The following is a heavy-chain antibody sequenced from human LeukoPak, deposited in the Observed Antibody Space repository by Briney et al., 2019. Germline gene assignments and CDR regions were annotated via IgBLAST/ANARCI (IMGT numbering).Heavy chain of an antibody. D-gene: IGHD6-25*01. CDR2: IFHSGST. CDR3: ARTDRVAAGIWFDP. Sequence: SETLSLTCAVSGGSISRSHWWSWVRQPPGKGLEWIGEIFHSGSTNYNPSLKSRVTISVDTSKNQFSLKLSSVTAADTAVYYCARTDRVAAGIWFDPWGQGTLVTVSS. V-gene: IGHV4-4*02. CDR1: GGSISRSHW. J-gene: IGHJ5*02.